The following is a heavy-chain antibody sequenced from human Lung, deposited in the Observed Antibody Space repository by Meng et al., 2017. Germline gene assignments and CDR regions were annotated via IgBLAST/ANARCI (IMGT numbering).Heavy chain of an antibody. D-gene: IGHD4-23*01. Sequence: QVQLQQWGAGLLKPSETLSLTCAVSGGAFRDYYWSWFRQTPGKGLEWIGDINDSGSSNSNPSLKSRVTMSVDTTKKQFSLTLNSVTAADTAVYYCARGWLLSPPFYFDFWGRGVLVTVSS. CDR2: INDSGSS. V-gene: IGHV4-34*02. J-gene: IGHJ4*02. CDR3: ARGWLLSPPFYFDF. CDR1: GGAFRDYY.